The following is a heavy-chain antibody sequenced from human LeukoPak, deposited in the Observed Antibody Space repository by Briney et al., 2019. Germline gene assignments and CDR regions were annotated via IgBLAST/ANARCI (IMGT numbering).Heavy chain of an antibody. CDR1: GGSISSYY. CDR2: IYYSGST. V-gene: IGHV4-59*01. J-gene: IGHJ5*02. D-gene: IGHD6-13*01. CDR3: ARDRGSSWSGWFDP. Sequence: SETLSLACTVSGGSISSYYWSWIRQPPGKGLEWIGYIYYSGSTNYNPSLKSRVTISVDTSKNQFSLKLSSVTAADTAVYYCARDRGSSWSGWFDPWGQETLVTVSS.